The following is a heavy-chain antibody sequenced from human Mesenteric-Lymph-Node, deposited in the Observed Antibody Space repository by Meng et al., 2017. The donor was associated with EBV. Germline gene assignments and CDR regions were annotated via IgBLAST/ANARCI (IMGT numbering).Heavy chain of an antibody. CDR3: IRRVRGDYFDY. CDR1: GFSVDTHGEA. D-gene: IGHD3-10*02. CDR2: IYWDDDK. V-gene: IGHV2-5*02. Sequence: QITLKESGPTLVKPTQTLTLTCTFSGFSVDTHGEAVGWIRRPPGKALEWLALIYWDDDKRYIPSLKTRLTITKDTSKNQVVLTVTNLEPADTATYYCIRRVRGDYFDYWGQGTLVTVSS. J-gene: IGHJ4*02.